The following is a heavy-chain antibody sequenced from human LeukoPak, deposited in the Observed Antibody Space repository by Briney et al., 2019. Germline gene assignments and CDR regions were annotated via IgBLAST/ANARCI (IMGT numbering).Heavy chain of an antibody. V-gene: IGHV3-23*01. CDR3: ARDAEYQLLYDAFNM. CDR1: GFTFSSYS. CDR2: IVRSGDIT. D-gene: IGHD2-2*01. Sequence: GGSLRLSCAASGFTFSSYSMGWVRQAPGKGLQWVSAIVRSGDITYYADSVKGRFTISRDNPKNLLYLQMNSLRAGDTAVYYCARDAEYQLLYDAFNMWGQGTMVTVSS. J-gene: IGHJ3*02.